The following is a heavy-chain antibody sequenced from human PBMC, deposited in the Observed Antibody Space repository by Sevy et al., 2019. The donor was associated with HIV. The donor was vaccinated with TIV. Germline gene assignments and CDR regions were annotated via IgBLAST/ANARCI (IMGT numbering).Heavy chain of an antibody. J-gene: IGHJ4*02. CDR1: GFTFSSYW. CDR2: IKQDGSEK. CDR3: AREVEMATTYFDY. Sequence: GGSLRLSCAASGFTFSSYWMNWVRQAPGKGLEWVANIKQDGSEKYYVDSVKGRFTIPRDNAKNSLYLQMNSLRAEDTAVYYCAREVEMATTYFDYWGQGTLVTVSS. D-gene: IGHD5-12*01. V-gene: IGHV3-7*01.